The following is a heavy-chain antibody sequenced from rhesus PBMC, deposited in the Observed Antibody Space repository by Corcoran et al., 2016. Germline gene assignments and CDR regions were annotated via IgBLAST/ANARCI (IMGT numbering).Heavy chain of an antibody. V-gene: IGHV4-106*01. CDR1: GGSISDDYY. D-gene: IGHD4-23*01. CDR3: ARDQLGYSNYIY. J-gene: IGHJ4*01. CDR2: IYGRGGGT. Sequence: QVQLQESGPGLVKPSETLSLTCAVPGGSISDDYYWSWIRQPPGKGLEWIGYIYGRGGGTSPNPSLKNRVTISIDTSKNQCSLKLSSVTAADTAVYYCARDQLGYSNYIYWGQGVLVTVSS.